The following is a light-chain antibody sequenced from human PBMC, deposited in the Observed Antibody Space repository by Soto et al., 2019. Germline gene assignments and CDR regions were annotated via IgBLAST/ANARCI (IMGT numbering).Light chain of an antibody. J-gene: IGLJ3*02. CDR2: EVS. CDR1: SSDVGAYNY. Sequence: QSVLTQPASVSGSPGQSITISCTGTSSDVGAYNYVSWYQQHPGKAPKLKIYEVSNRPSGVSNRFSGSKSGNTAALTISGLQAEDEADYYCISYISSNTWVFGGGTQLTVL. CDR3: ISYISSNTWV. V-gene: IGLV2-14*01.